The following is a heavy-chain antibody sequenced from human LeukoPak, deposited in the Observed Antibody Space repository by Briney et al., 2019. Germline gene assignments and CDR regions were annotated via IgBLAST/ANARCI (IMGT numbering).Heavy chain of an antibody. D-gene: IGHD3-22*01. J-gene: IGHJ4*02. CDR3: TSTYYYDSSGYYSSCYFDY. CDR1: GFTFSSYG. CDR2: IRYDGSNK. Sequence: QPGGSLRLSCAASGFTFSSYGMHWVRQAPGKGLEWVAFIRYDGSNKYYADSVKGRFTISRDNSKNTLYLQMNSLKTEDTAVYYCTSTYYYDSSGYYSSCYFDYWGQGTLVTVSS. V-gene: IGHV3-30*02.